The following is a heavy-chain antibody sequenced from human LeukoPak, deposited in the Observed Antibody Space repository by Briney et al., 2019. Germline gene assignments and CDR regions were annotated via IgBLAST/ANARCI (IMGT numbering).Heavy chain of an antibody. CDR2: ISYAGSNN. V-gene: IGHV3-30-3*01. CDR1: GFTFSSYT. J-gene: IGHJ6*02. D-gene: IGHD3-10*01. Sequence: PGGSLRLSCAASGFTFSSYTMDWVRQAPGKGLEWVARISYAGSNNYYADSVKCRFTVSSDNPKNTLYLQMDSLRAEDTAVYYCARAAHTTYVLGRYYYYAMDVWGQGTTVTVSS. CDR3: ARAAHTTYVLGRYYYYAMDV.